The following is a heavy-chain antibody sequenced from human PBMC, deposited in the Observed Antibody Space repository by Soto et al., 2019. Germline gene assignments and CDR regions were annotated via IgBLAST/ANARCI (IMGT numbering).Heavy chain of an antibody. CDR2: IIPIFGTA. D-gene: IGHD3-22*01. CDR3: ARTVYYDSSGNGYYFDY. CDR1: GGPFSSYA. V-gene: IGHV1-69*13. Sequence: SVKVSCNASGGPFSSYAISWVRQAPVQVLEWMGGIIPIFGTANYAQKFQGRVTITADESTSTAYMELSSLRSEDTAVYYCARTVYYDSSGNGYYFDYWGQGTLVTVSS. J-gene: IGHJ4*02.